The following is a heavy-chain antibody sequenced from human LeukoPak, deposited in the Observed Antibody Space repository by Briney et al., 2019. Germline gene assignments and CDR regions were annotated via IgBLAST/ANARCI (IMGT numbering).Heavy chain of an antibody. V-gene: IGHV4-59*01. J-gene: IGHJ4*02. CDR1: GGSINSYY. CDR2: IHYTGST. CDR3: ARDRGDGYDYFWDY. D-gene: IGHD5-12*01. Sequence: SETLSLTCTVSGGSINSYYWSWIRQPPGKGLECIGYIHYTGSTNYNPSLKSRVTISVDTSKNQFSLKLSSVTAADTAVYYCARDRGDGYDYFWDYWGQGTLVTVSS.